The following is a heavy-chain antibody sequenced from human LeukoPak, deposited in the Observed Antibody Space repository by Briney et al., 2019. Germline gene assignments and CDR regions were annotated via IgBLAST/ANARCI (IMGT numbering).Heavy chain of an antibody. J-gene: IGHJ4*02. V-gene: IGHV1-18*01. CDR1: GYTFSSYG. CDR3: ARRLGSLRGIGSWVY. Sequence: ASVKVSCKASGYTFSSYGISWVRQAPGQGLEWMGWISAYNDNTNYAQKVQGRVTMTTDTSTSTAYMEVRSLRSEDTAVYYCARRLGSLRGIGSWVYWGQGTLVTVSS. D-gene: IGHD3-10*01. CDR2: ISAYNDNT.